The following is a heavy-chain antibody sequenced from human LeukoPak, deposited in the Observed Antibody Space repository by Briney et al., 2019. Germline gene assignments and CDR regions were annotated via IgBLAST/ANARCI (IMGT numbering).Heavy chain of an antibody. CDR1: GFTFSSYG. J-gene: IGHJ4*02. V-gene: IGHV3-30*18. D-gene: IGHD1-26*01. CDR2: ISYDGSNK. CDR3: AKARWELPHFDY. Sequence: PGGSLRLSCAASGFTFSSYGMHWVRQAPGKGLEWVAVISYDGSNKYYADSVKGRFTISRDNSKNTLYLQMNSLRAEDTAVYYCAKARWELPHFDYWGQGTLVTVSS.